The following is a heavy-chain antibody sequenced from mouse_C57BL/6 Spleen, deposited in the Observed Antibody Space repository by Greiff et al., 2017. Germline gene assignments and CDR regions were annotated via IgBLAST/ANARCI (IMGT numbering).Heavy chain of an antibody. CDR3: ARKDYGSSYPYFDV. V-gene: IGHV1-64*01. Sequence: QVQLQQPGAELVKPGASVKLSCKASGYTFTSYWMHWVKQRPGQGLEWIGMIHPNSGSTNYNEKFKSKATLTVDKSSSTAYMQLSSLTSEDSAVYYCARKDYGSSYPYFDVWGTGTTVTVSS. CDR1: GYTFTSYW. J-gene: IGHJ1*03. D-gene: IGHD1-1*01. CDR2: IHPNSGST.